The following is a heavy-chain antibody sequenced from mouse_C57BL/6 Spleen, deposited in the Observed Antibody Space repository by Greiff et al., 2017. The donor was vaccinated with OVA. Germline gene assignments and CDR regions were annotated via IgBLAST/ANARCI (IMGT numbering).Heavy chain of an antibody. J-gene: IGHJ2*01. CDR3: ARDTAQGLDY. CDR2: IYPSDSET. Sequence: VQLQQPGAELVRPGSSVKLSCKASGYTFTSYWMDWVKQRPGQGLEWIGNIYPSDSETHYNQKFKDKATLTVDKSSSTAYMQLSSLTSEDSAVYYCARDTAQGLDYWGQGTTLTVSS. D-gene: IGHD3-2*02. CDR1: GYTFTSYW. V-gene: IGHV1-61*01.